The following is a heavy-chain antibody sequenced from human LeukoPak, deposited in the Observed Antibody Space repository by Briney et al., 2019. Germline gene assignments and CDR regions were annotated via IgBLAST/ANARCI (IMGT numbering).Heavy chain of an antibody. Sequence: GGSLRLSCAASGFTFSTYAMNWVRQAPGKGLEWVSVITGNSGLIYYADSVKGRFTISRDNSKNTVYLQMNSLRAEDTATYYCVKDRKPDSRYNFDYWGQGALVTVSS. CDR2: ITGNSGLI. D-gene: IGHD5-12*01. CDR1: GFTFSTYA. J-gene: IGHJ4*02. CDR3: VKDRKPDSRYNFDY. V-gene: IGHV3-23*01.